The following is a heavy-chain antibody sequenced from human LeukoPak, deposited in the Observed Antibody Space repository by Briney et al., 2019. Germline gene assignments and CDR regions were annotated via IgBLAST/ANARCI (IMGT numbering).Heavy chain of an antibody. CDR2: MNPNSGNT. J-gene: IGHJ5*02. Sequence: ASVKVSCKAPGYTFTSYDINWVRQATGQGLEWMGWMNPNSGNTGYAQKFQGRVTITRNTSISTAYMELSSLRSEDTAVYYCARGLFAIREYWFDPWGQGTLVTVSS. CDR1: GYTFTSYD. D-gene: IGHD3-10*01. V-gene: IGHV1-8*03. CDR3: ARGLFAIREYWFDP.